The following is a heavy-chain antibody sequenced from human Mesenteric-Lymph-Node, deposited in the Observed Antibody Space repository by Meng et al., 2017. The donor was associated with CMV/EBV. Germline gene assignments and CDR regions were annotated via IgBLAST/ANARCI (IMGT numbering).Heavy chain of an antibody. D-gene: IGHD6-6*01. CDR3: ARGVSSWYFNL. J-gene: IGHJ2*01. CDR1: GDSVSNNGVS. V-gene: IGHV6-1*01. Sequence: SCAISGDSVSNNGVSWAWIRQSPSRGLEWLGKTYYRSKWSDEYAVSVKSRITINPDTSKNQFSLQLNSVTPEDTAVYYCARGVSSWYFNLWGPGTLVTVSS. CDR2: TYYRSKWSD.